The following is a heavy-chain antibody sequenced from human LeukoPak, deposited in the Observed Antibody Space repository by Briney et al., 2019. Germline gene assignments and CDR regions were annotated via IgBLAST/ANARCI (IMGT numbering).Heavy chain of an antibody. V-gene: IGHV3-74*03. CDR1: GFTFGSYW. CDR3: ARAASTVDDY. Sequence: TGGSLRLSCVASGFTFGSYWMHWVRQVPGKGLVWVSRIEGDGSSTQYADSVKGRFTISRDNAKNSLYLQMNSLRAEDTAVYYCARAASTVDDYWGQGTLVTVSS. CDR2: IEGDGSST. D-gene: IGHD2-15*01. J-gene: IGHJ4*02.